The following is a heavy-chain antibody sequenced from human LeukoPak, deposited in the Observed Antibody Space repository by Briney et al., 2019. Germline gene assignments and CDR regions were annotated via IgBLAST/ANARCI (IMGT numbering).Heavy chain of an antibody. V-gene: IGHV1-2*02. CDR3: ARDLSGSNSKMKGGFDP. Sequence: ASVKVSCKASGYIFTGYYMHWVRQAPGQGLEWMGWINPNSGGTNYAQKFQGRVTMTRDTSISTAYMELSRLRSDDTGVYYCARDLSGSNSKMKGGFDPWGQGTLVTVSS. CDR2: INPNSGGT. D-gene: IGHD4-11*01. CDR1: GYIFTGYY. J-gene: IGHJ5*02.